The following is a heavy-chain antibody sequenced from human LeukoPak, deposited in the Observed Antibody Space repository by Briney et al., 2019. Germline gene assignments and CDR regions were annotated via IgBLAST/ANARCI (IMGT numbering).Heavy chain of an antibody. CDR3: AKSTYWSNPYYFDY. J-gene: IGHJ4*02. Sequence: GGSLRLSCAASGFTFSNYAMSWVRQAPGKGLEWVSAVSGSGGSTYYADSVKGRFTISRDNSKNTLYLRMNSLRAEDTAVYYCAKSTYWSNPYYFDYWGQGTLVTVSS. D-gene: IGHD2-2*01. CDR2: VSGSGGST. CDR1: GFTFSNYA. V-gene: IGHV3-23*01.